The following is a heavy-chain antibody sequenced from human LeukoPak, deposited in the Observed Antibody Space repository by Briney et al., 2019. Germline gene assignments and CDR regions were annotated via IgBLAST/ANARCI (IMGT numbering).Heavy chain of an antibody. CDR2: ISSSGSTI. V-gene: IGHV3-48*03. CDR1: GFTFSSYE. J-gene: IGHJ4*02. CDR3: ASTIEIAAAGTGSFDY. D-gene: IGHD6-13*01. Sequence: PGGSLRLSCAASGFTFSSYEMNWVRQAPGKGLEWVSYISSSGSTIHYADSVKGRFTISRDNAKNSLYLQMNSLRAEDTAVYYCASTIEIAAAGTGSFDYWGQGTLVTVSS.